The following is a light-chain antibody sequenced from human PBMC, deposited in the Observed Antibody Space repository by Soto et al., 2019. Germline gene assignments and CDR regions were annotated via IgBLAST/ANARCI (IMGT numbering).Light chain of an antibody. CDR2: KAT. V-gene: IGKV1-5*03. CDR3: RQYVSYPVT. CDR1: QSISNS. J-gene: IGKJ4*01. Sequence: DIQMTQSPSTLSASVGDRVTITCRASQSISNSLAWYQQKPGKAPNRLIYKATSLESGVPSRFICNRSATEFTLTISSLPPDEFPTDYCRQYVSYPVTFGGGTKVEMK.